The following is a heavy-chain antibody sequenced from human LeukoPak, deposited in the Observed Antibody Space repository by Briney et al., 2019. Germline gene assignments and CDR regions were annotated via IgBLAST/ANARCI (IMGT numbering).Heavy chain of an antibody. J-gene: IGHJ4*02. Sequence: GRSLRLSCAASGFTFSSYAMHWVRQAPGKGLEWVAVISYDGSNKYYADSVKGRFTISRDNSKNTLYLQMNSLRAEDTAVYYCAGRGYSKGDIFDYWGQGTLVTVSS. CDR3: AGRGYSKGDIFDY. CDR2: ISYDGSNK. D-gene: IGHD3-3*01. V-gene: IGHV3-30-3*01. CDR1: GFTFSSYA.